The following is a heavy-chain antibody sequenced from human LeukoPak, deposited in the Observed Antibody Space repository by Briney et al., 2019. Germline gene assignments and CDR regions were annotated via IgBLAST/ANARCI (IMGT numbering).Heavy chain of an antibody. V-gene: IGHV3-7*01. D-gene: IGHD6-19*01. J-gene: IGHJ4*02. CDR3: AREEEWLVSYFDY. CDR2: IKQDGSEK. Sequence: PGGSLRLSCAASGFTFSSYWMSWVRQAPGKGLDWVANIKQDGSEKYYVDSVKGRFTISRDNAKNSLYLQMNSLRAEDTAVYYCAREEEWLVSYFDYWGQGTLVTVSS. CDR1: GFTFSSYW.